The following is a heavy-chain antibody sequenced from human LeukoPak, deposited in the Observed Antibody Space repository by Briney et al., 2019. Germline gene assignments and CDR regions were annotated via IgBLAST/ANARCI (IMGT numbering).Heavy chain of an antibody. J-gene: IGHJ6*02. Sequence: GGSLRLSCAASGFTFSSYAMSWVRQAPGKGLEWVSAISGSGGSTYYAASVKGRFTISRDNSKNTLYLQMNSLRAEDTAVYYCAKAPQTITIFALMDVWGQGTTVTVSS. CDR3: AKAPQTITIFALMDV. CDR1: GFTFSSYA. D-gene: IGHD3-3*01. CDR2: ISGSGGST. V-gene: IGHV3-23*01.